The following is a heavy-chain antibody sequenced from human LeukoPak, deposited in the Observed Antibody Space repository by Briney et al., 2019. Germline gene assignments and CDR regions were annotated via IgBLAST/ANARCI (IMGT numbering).Heavy chain of an antibody. CDR1: GFTVSSTY. J-gene: IGHJ4*02. Sequence: GGSLRLSCAASGFTVSSTYMSWVRQAPGKGLEWVSVIYSGGNTFYIDSVKGRFTISRDSSKNTLYLQMNSLRAEDTAVYYCATHPGLRNYWGQGTLVTVSS. V-gene: IGHV3-53*05. CDR3: ATHPGLRNY. CDR2: IYSGGNT. D-gene: IGHD3/OR15-3a*01.